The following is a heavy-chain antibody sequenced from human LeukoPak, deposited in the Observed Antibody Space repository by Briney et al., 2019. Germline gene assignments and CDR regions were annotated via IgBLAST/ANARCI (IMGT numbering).Heavy chain of an antibody. D-gene: IGHD6-13*01. V-gene: IGHV1-2*02. Sequence: ASVKVSCKASGYTFTDYYIHWLRQAPGQGLEWMGWINPNSGGTDYAQKFQGRVTMTRDTSISSAYMELSRLRSDDTAAYYCAREAAVAGTGWLGSAWGQGTLVTVSS. CDR3: AREAAVAGTGWLGSA. J-gene: IGHJ5*02. CDR1: GYTFTDYY. CDR2: INPNSGGT.